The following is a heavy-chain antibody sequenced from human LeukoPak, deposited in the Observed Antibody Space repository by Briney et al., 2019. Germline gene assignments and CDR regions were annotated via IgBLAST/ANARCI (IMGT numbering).Heavy chain of an antibody. Sequence: SQTLSLTCAISGDSVSSNSAAWNWIRQSPSRGLEWLGGTYYRSKWYNDYAVSVKSRITINPDTSKNQFSLQLNSVTPEDTAVYYCARDRQFGYSSSWYAGFDYWGQGTLVTVSS. CDR1: GDSVSSNSAA. J-gene: IGHJ4*02. V-gene: IGHV6-1*01. CDR3: ARDRQFGYSSSWYAGFDY. D-gene: IGHD6-13*01. CDR2: TYYRSKWYN.